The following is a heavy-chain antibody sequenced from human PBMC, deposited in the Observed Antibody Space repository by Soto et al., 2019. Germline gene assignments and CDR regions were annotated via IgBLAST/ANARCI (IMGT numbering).Heavy chain of an antibody. D-gene: IGHD1-20*01. J-gene: IGHJ5*02. CDR2: INHSGKT. CDR3: ARGISMTLPLQGHAPDKHRLDT. Sequence: PSATPSLTCAVYGASVNVYYWSWIRKPTGKGLEWIGEINHSGKTNQNPSLQSRLTVSVDTSKNQFSLKLRSVTAADTAVYYCARGISMTLPLQGHAPDKHRLDTWGQGHLVTVSA. V-gene: IGHV4-34*01. CDR1: GASVNVYY.